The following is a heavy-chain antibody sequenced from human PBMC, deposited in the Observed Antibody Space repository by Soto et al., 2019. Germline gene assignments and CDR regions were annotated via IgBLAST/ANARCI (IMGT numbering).Heavy chain of an antibody. D-gene: IGHD2-15*01. CDR1: HDSRNRATPS. V-gene: IGHV4-39*01. CDR3: ARRGTTGYCSGDTCYSGALDI. CDR2: DYYSGTT. Sequence: AVHHDSRNRATPSYGCFRHEQGTGLEWIGNDYYSGTTPSTPSLKSRVTIPIDTSKNQFSLKLSSVTAADTAVYYCARRGTTGYCSGDTCYSGALDIWGQGTMLTVSS. J-gene: IGHJ3*02.